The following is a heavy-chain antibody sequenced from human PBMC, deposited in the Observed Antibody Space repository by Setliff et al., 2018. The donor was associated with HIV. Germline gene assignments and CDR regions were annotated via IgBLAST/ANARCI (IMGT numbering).Heavy chain of an antibody. CDR1: GGSISSSSYF. V-gene: IGHV4-61*05. D-gene: IGHD3-22*01. Sequence: PSETLSLTCTVSGGSISSSSYFWGWIRQPPGKGLEWIGYIYTSGTTEYNPSLDSRVTISVDTSRDQFSLNLRSVTAADTALYFCAREIPYSYGGRGHPLWGQGTLVTVSS. J-gene: IGHJ4*02. CDR3: AREIPYSYGGRGHPL. CDR2: IYTSGTT.